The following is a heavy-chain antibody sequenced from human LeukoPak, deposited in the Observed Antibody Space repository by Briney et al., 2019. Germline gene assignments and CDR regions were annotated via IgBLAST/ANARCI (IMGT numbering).Heavy chain of an antibody. V-gene: IGHV1-69*13. J-gene: IGHJ1*01. D-gene: IGHD5-24*01. CDR2: RVPILGPT. CDR3: AREGPVGTDGF. CDR1: GGSFSSYG. Sequence: SVKVSCKASGGSFSSYGISWVRQAPGQGLEWMGGRVPILGPTNLVQKFQGRLTITADESTSTAYMELNGLSVEDTAVYYCAREGPVGTDGFWGQGTLVTVSS.